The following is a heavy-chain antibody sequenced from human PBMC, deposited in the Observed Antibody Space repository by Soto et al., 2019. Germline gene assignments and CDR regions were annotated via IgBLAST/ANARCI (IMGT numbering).Heavy chain of an antibody. CDR3: AIWCGIVGGAEALDV. J-gene: IGHJ3*01. CDR1: GYTFINYG. D-gene: IGHD1-26*01. V-gene: IGHV1-18*01. Sequence: QVQLVQSGAEVKKPGASVRVSCKNSGYTFINYGVTWVRQAPGRGLEWMGWLSAYNGETSSSEKLQDRFTMSTDTSTNTVYMDLRSLTSDDTAVDYCAIWCGIVGGAEALDVWGQWTMVIVSS. CDR2: LSAYNGET.